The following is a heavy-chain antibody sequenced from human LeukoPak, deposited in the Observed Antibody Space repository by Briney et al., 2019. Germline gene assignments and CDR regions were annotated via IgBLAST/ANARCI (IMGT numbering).Heavy chain of an antibody. V-gene: IGHV4-34*01. J-gene: IGHJ4*02. CDR2: INHSGST. CDR3: ARVRVGNSMLVVRATIFDY. CDR1: GVSFSGYY. Sequence: SVTLSLTCAVYGVSFSGYYWSWLRQPPGKGLEWIGEINHSGSTNYNPSPKSRVTISVDTSKNQFSLKLSSVTAADTAVYYCARVRVGNSMLVVRATIFDYWGQGTLVTVSS. D-gene: IGHD3-22*01.